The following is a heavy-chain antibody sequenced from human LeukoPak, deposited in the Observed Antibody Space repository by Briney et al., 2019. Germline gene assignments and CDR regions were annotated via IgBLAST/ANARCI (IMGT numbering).Heavy chain of an antibody. CDR2: ISAYNGDT. Sequence: ASVKVSCKASGYTFTSHGISWVRQAPGQGLEWMGWISAYNGDTNYAQKLQGRVTMTTDTSTSTAYMELRSLRSDDTAMYYCARDLGIAVPGINDYWGQGTLVTVSS. CDR1: GYTFTSHG. J-gene: IGHJ4*02. CDR3: ARDLGIAVPGINDY. D-gene: IGHD6-13*01. V-gene: IGHV1-18*01.